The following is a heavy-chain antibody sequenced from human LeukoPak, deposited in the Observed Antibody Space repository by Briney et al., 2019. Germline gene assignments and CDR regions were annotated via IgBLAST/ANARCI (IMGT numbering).Heavy chain of an antibody. CDR2: ITWNTDTI. J-gene: IGHJ4*02. Sequence: GGSLRLSCAASGFTFDDYAMHWVRQGPGKGLEGISGITWNTDTIGYADSVMGRFTISRDNAKNSLYLQMNSLRPEDTALYYCAKDISVGTTPYYFDSWGQGTLVTVSS. V-gene: IGHV3-9*01. D-gene: IGHD1-26*01. CDR1: GFTFDDYA. CDR3: AKDISVGTTPYYFDS.